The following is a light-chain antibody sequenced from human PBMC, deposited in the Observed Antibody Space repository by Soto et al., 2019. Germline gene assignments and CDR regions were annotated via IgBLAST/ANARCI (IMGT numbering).Light chain of an antibody. V-gene: IGKV3-15*01. Sequence: EIVLTQSPATLSLSPGERATLSCRASQSVSSNLAWYQQKPSQAPRLLIYGVSTRATGIPARFSGSGSGTEFTLTISSLQSEDFAVYYCQQYNNWPWTFGQGTKVDIK. CDR3: QQYNNWPWT. CDR2: GVS. J-gene: IGKJ1*01. CDR1: QSVSSN.